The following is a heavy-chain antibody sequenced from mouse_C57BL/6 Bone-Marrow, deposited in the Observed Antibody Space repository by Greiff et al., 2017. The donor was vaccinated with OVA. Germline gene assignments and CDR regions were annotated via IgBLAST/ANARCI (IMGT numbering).Heavy chain of an antibody. D-gene: IGHD3-1*01. CDR1: GFTFSSYG. CDR3: ARFPLDYAMDY. Sequence: EVQLVESGGDLVKPGGSLKLSCAASGFTFSSYGMSWVRQTPDKRLEWVATISSGGSYTYYPDSVKGRFTISRDNAKNTLYLQMSSLKSEDTAMYYCARFPLDYAMDYWGQGTSVTVSS. V-gene: IGHV5-6*01. J-gene: IGHJ4*01. CDR2: ISSGGSYT.